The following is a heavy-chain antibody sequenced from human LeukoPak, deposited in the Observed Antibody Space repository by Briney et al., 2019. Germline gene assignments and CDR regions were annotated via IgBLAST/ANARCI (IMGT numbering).Heavy chain of an antibody. V-gene: IGHV4-38-2*02. D-gene: IGHD1-7*01. CDR1: GYSISSGYY. CDR2: MYYRGNT. J-gene: IGHJ4*02. Sequence: SETLSLTCTVSGYSISSGYYWGWIRQPPGKGLEWVGHMYYRGNTFYNPSLKSRVTISVDTSKNQFSPKLRSVTAADTAVYYCARLYGNYQNYFDYWGQGTLVTVSS. CDR3: ARLYGNYQNYFDY.